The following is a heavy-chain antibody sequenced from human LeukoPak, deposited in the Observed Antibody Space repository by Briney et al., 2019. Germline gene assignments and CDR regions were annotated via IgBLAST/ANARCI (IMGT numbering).Heavy chain of an antibody. CDR3: ARPYCSGGSCYRGAFDI. V-gene: IGHV4-59*11. Sequence: SETLSLTCTVSGGSISTHYWSWIRQPPGKALEWIGYIYYSGITNYNPSLESRVTISVATSNNQFSLKLSSVTAADTAMYYCARPYCSGGSCYRGAFDIWGQGTMVTVSS. CDR2: IYYSGIT. D-gene: IGHD2-15*01. J-gene: IGHJ3*02. CDR1: GGSISTHY.